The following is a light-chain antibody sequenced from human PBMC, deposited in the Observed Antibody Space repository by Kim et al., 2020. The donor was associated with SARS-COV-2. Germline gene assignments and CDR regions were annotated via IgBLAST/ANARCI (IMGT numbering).Light chain of an antibody. Sequence: WSAGERATLSCRASQSLSSNFVAWHQKKPGEATRLIYDGASSRATGIPGRCSSSGWGTDSTLTSSRQEPEDVAVYYCQHYYASLTFGGGTKVEIK. J-gene: IGKJ4*01. CDR3: QHYYASLT. V-gene: IGKV3-20*01. CDR2: GAS. CDR1: QSLSSNF.